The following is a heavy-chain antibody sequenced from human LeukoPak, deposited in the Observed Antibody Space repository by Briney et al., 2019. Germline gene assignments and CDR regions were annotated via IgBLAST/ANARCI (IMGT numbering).Heavy chain of an antibody. Sequence: GASVKVSCKASGYTFTSYYIHWVRQAPGQGLEWMGIINPSGGSTSYAQKFQGRVTMTRDTSTSTVYMELSSLRSEDTAVYYCASSSGSYSPFDYWAREPWSPSPQ. CDR1: GYTFTSYY. CDR3: ASSSGSYSPFDY. J-gene: IGHJ4*02. V-gene: IGHV1-46*01. D-gene: IGHD1-26*01. CDR2: INPSGGST.